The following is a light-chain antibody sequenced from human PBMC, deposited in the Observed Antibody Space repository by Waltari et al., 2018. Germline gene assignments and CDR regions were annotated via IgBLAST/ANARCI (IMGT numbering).Light chain of an antibody. Sequence: QLVLTQSPSASASLGASVKLTCTLSSGHSSYAIAWHQQQPEKGPRYLMKLKSDGSHSKGDGIPDRFSGSSSGADRYLTISSLQSEDEADYYCQTWGTGIWVFGGGTKLTVL. J-gene: IGLJ3*02. CDR3: QTWGTGIWV. CDR2: LKSDGSH. V-gene: IGLV4-69*01. CDR1: SGHSSYA.